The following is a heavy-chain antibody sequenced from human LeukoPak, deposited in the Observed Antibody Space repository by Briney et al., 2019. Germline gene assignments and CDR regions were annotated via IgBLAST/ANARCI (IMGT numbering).Heavy chain of an antibody. Sequence: SGTLSLTCTVSGGSISSSSYYWGWIRQPPGKGLEGIGSIYYSGSTYYNPSLKSRVTISVDTSKNQFSLKLSSVTAADTAVYYCGYDSSGYYSSFDYWGQGTLVTVSS. V-gene: IGHV4-39*01. CDR2: IYYSGST. CDR3: GYDSSGYYSSFDY. CDR1: GGSISSSSYY. D-gene: IGHD3-22*01. J-gene: IGHJ4*02.